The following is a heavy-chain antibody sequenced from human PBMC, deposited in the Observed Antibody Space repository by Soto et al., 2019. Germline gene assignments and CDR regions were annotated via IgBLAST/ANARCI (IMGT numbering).Heavy chain of an antibody. J-gene: IGHJ6*02. CDR1: GYSVSGYW. V-gene: IGHV5-51*01. D-gene: IGHD7-27*01. CDR3: ARLLGTGYYAMDV. CDR2: IYPDDSDT. Sequence: GESVKISCKSSGYSVSGYWIGWVREMPGKGLEWMGIIYPDDSDTRYSPSFQGQVTISADKSISTAYLQWSSLKASDTAMYYCARLLGTGYYAMDVWGQGTTVTVSS.